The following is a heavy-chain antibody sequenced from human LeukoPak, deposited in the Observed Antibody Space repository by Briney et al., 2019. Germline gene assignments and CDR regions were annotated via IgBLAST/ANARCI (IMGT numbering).Heavy chain of an antibody. CDR1: GGSIIGYY. V-gene: IGHV4-59*08. CDR2: IYYSGST. Sequence: SETLSLTCTVSGGSIIGYYWSWIRQPPGKGLEWIGYIYYSGSTNYNPSLKSRVAISVDTSKNQFSLKLSSVTAADTAVYYCARRGDGYNHDFDYWGQGTLVTVSS. D-gene: IGHD5-24*01. J-gene: IGHJ4*02. CDR3: ARRGDGYNHDFDY.